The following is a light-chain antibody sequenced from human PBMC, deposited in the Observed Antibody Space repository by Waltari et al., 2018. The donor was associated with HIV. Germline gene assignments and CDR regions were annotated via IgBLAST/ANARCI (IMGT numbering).Light chain of an antibody. CDR3: QSYDNSLSVPYV. CDR2: GNS. V-gene: IGLV1-40*01. Sequence: QPVLTQPPSVSGAPGQRVTISCTGTSSNLGASYDAPWSQQLPGTAPKLLIYGNSNRPSGVPDRFSASKSGTSASLAITGLQAEDEADYYCQSYDNSLSVPYVFGTGTKLTVL. CDR1: SSNLGASYD. J-gene: IGLJ1*01.